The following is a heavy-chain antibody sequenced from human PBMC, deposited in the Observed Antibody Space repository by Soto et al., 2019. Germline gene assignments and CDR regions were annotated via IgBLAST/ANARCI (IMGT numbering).Heavy chain of an antibody. CDR1: GFTFSSNG. J-gene: IGHJ4*02. CDR2: ISYDGSQK. D-gene: IGHD3-16*01. Sequence: SLRLSCAASGFTFSSNGMHWVRQAPGKGQEWVAIISYDGSQKYYGDSVKGRFTISRDNSKNTPFLQMNSLRPEDTAVYYCAKDRVESGLGEIDYWGQGTLVTVSS. CDR3: AKDRVESGLGEIDY. V-gene: IGHV3-30*18.